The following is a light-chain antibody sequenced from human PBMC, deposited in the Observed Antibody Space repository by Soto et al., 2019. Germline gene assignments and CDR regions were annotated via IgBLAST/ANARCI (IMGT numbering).Light chain of an antibody. CDR3: QQYGSSRT. CDR2: DVS. CDR1: QSVSSSY. J-gene: IGKJ1*01. Sequence: EIVLTQSPGTLSLSPGERATLSCRSSQSVSSSYLAWYQHKPGQAPRLLIYDVSSRATGIPDRFSGSGCGTDLTLTISRLEPEDFAVYYCQQYGSSRTFGQGPKVEIK. V-gene: IGKV3-20*01.